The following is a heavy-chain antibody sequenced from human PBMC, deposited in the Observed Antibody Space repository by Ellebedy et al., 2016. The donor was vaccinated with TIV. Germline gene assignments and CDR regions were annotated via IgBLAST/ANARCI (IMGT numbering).Heavy chain of an antibody. CDR3: AKLDSSGYYYGRFDY. J-gene: IGHJ4*02. V-gene: IGHV3-23*01. CDR2: ISSSGVST. CDR1: GFTFRNFA. D-gene: IGHD3-22*01. Sequence: GESLKISCAASGFTFRNFAMTWVRQAPGRGLEWVSSISSSGVSTDYADSVRGRVTISRDNSKNTLYLQMNSLRADDTALYYCAKLDSSGYYYGRFDYWGQGTLVTVSS.